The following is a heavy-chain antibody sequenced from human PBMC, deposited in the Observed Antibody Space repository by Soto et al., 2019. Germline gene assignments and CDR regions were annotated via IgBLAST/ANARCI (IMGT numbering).Heavy chain of an antibody. CDR1: GYTFTSYY. CDR3: ARSRPYYDFWSGYYNHYYYYGMDV. CDR2: INPSGGST. V-gene: IGHV1-46*01. D-gene: IGHD3-3*01. J-gene: IGHJ6*02. Sequence: ASVKVSCKASGYTFTSYYMHWVRQAPGQGLEWMGIINPSGGSTSYAQKFQGRVTMTRDTSTSTVYMELSSLRSEDTAVYYCARSRPYYDFWSGYYNHYYYYGMDVWGQGTTVTVSS.